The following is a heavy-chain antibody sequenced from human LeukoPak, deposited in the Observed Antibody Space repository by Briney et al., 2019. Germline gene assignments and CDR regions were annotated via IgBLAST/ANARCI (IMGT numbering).Heavy chain of an antibody. V-gene: IGHV4-59*01. J-gene: IGHJ4*02. CDR2: IYYSGST. CDR1: GGSINSYY. CDR3: AINDGSGSYYKSDY. Sequence: SETLSLTCTVSGGSINSYYWSWIRQPPGKGLEWVGYIYYSGSTNYKPSLKRRVTISVDTSKNQFSLKVSSVTAADTAVYYCAINDGSGSYYKSDYWGQGTLVTVSS. D-gene: IGHD3-10*01.